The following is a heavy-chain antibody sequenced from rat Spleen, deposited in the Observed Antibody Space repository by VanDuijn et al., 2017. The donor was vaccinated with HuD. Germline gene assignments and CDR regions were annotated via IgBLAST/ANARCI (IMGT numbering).Heavy chain of an antibody. Sequence: EVQLVESDGGLVQPGRSLKLSCAVSGFTFSDNYMAWVRQAPTKGLEWVATISHDGSSTYYRDPEKGRFTISRDNAKSTLYLQMDSLRSEDTATYYCARHRYYYDGSYYYDVMDAWGQGASVTVSS. CDR1: GFTFSDNY. D-gene: IGHD1-12*02. V-gene: IGHV5-29*01. CDR3: ARHRYYYDGSYYYDVMDA. CDR2: ISHDGSST. J-gene: IGHJ4*01.